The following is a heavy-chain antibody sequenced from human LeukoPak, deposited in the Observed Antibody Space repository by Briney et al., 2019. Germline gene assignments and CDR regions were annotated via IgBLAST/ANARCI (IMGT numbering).Heavy chain of an antibody. V-gene: IGHV4-39*01. CDR2: IYYSGST. CDR3: ARHGQWPPGKGYYYYFYMDV. CDR1: GGSISSSSYY. D-gene: IGHD6-19*01. Sequence: SETLSLTCTVSGGSISSSSYYWGWIRQPPGKGLEWIGSIYYSGSTYYNPSLQSRVTIYVDTSKNQFSLKLSSVTAADTAVYYCARHGQWPPGKGYYYYFYMDVWGKGTTVTVSS. J-gene: IGHJ6*03.